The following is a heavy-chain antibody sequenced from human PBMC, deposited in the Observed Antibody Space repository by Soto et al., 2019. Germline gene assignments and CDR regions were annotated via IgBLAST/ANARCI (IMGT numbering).Heavy chain of an antibody. V-gene: IGHV1-69*02. CDR3: ARGGNNWTGDY. Sequence: QVQLVQSGAEGKKRGSSVRVSFKASGGTFSSYTICWVRQAPGQGLEWMGKITPVLGLADYAQRFQGRVTFTADKATDTTYMELSNLRSDDTAMYYCARGGNNWTGDYWGQGTLVIVSS. CDR2: ITPVLGLA. D-gene: IGHD1-20*01. J-gene: IGHJ4*02. CDR1: GGTFSSYT.